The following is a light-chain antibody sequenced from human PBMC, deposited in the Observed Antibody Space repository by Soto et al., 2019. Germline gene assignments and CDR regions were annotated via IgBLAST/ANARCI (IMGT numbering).Light chain of an antibody. Sequence: DIQMTQSPSSLSASVGDRVTITCRASQSISSYLNWYQQKPGKAPNLLIYAASSLQSGVPSRFSGSGSGTDFTLTISSLQPEDFSTYYCQHSYSTPFTFCQGTRLEIK. CDR1: QSISSY. J-gene: IGKJ5*01. CDR3: QHSYSTPFT. CDR2: AAS. V-gene: IGKV1-39*01.